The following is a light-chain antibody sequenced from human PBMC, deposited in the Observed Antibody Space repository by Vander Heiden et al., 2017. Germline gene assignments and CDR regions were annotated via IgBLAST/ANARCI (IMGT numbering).Light chain of an antibody. J-gene: IGLJ3*02. CDR3: RAWDNNIVV. Sequence: SYEATQLLSESVSPGQTASLTCSGDKLGDKYACWYQQKPGQSPVLVIYQDNKRPSGIPVRFSGSTSGNTATLTISGTQPMDEADYYCRAWDNNIVVFGGGTKLTVL. CDR1: KLGDKY. CDR2: QDN. V-gene: IGLV3-1*01.